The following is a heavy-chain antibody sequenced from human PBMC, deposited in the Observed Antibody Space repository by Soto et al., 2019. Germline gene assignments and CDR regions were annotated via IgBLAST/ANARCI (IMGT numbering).Heavy chain of an antibody. Sequence: SETLSLTCTVSGGCISSGDYYWSWIRQPPGKGLEWIGYIYYSGSTYYNPSLKSRVTISVDTSKNQFSLKLSSVTAADTAVYYCARAPTGLGHYFDYWGQGTLVTVS. D-gene: IGHD2-8*02. CDR2: IYYSGST. V-gene: IGHV4-30-4*01. CDR1: GGCISSGDYY. CDR3: ARAPTGLGHYFDY. J-gene: IGHJ4*02.